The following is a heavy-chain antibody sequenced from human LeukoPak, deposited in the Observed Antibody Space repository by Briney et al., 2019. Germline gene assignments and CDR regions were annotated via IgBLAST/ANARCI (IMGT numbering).Heavy chain of an antibody. Sequence: SVKVSCKASGGTFSSYAISWVRQAPGQGLEWMGGIIPIFGTANYAQKFQGRVTITADESTSTAYMELRRLRSDDTAVYYCARSTSSSWTGEYIDYWGQGTLVTVSS. CDR1: GGTFSSYA. V-gene: IGHV1-69*13. CDR3: ARSTSSSWTGEYIDY. J-gene: IGHJ4*02. D-gene: IGHD6-13*01. CDR2: IIPIFGTA.